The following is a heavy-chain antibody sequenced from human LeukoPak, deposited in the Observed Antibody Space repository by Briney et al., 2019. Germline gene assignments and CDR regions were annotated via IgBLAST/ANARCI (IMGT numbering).Heavy chain of an antibody. CDR2: IYYSGST. V-gene: IGHV4-39*01. CDR3: ARHYYDSSGYYYLDY. J-gene: IGHJ4*02. D-gene: IGHD3-22*01. Sequence: SETLSLTCTVSGASIKRAGYYWSWIRQHPGKGLEWIGYIYYSGSTYYNPSLKSRVTISVDTSKNQFSLKLSSVTAADTAVYYCARHYYDSSGYYYLDYWGQGTLVTVSS. CDR1: GASIKRAGYY.